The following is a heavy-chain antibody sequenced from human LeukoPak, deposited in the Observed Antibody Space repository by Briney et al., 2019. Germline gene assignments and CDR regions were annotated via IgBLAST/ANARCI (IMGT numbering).Heavy chain of an antibody. D-gene: IGHD3-22*01. Sequence: PSETLSLTCAVSGGSISNYYWSWIRQPPGKGLEWIGYIYYSGSTNYNPSLKSRVTISVDTSKNQFSLNLSSVTAADTAMYYCARDRSPEGYYDSSHWDYYHGMDVWGQGTTVTVSS. V-gene: IGHV4-59*01. CDR2: IYYSGST. J-gene: IGHJ6*02. CDR3: ARDRSPEGYYDSSHWDYYHGMDV. CDR1: GGSISNYY.